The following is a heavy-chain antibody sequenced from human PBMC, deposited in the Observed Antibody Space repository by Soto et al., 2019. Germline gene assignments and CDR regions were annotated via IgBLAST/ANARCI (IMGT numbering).Heavy chain of an antibody. Sequence: QVHLQQWGAGVLKPSETLSLSCAVYGGSLSGSFWSWIRQPPGRGLEWIGEINHSGSTNYGPSLKRRVTISVDTSKHQISLKLRSVTAADTAVYYCARGRPIWWVVRNFDTSVMDVWGKGTTVTVSS. J-gene: IGHJ6*04. CDR3: ARGRPIWWVVRNFDTSVMDV. CDR2: INHSGST. V-gene: IGHV4-34*02. CDR1: GGSLSGSF. D-gene: IGHD3-9*01.